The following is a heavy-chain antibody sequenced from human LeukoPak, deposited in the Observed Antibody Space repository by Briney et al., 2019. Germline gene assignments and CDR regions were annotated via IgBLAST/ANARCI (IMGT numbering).Heavy chain of an antibody. V-gene: IGHV4-59*01. CDR1: GGSISSDQ. D-gene: IGHD3-22*01. CDR2: IYYSGSA. Sequence: SETLSLTCTVSGGSISSDQWSWIRQPPGKGLEWIGNIYYSGSANYNPSLQSRVIISVDTSKNQFSLNLSPVLAADTAVYYCARRDSYSSGYYYFDYWGQGTLVTVSS. J-gene: IGHJ4*02. CDR3: ARRDSYSSGYYYFDY.